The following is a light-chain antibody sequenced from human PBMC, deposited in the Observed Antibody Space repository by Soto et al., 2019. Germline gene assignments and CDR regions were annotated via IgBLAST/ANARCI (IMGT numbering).Light chain of an antibody. CDR2: GNS. V-gene: IGLV1-40*01. Sequence: QSVLTQPPSVSGAPGQRVTISCTGSSSNIGAGYDVHWYQQLPGTAPKLLIYGNSNRPSGVPDRFSGSKSGTSASLAITGLQGEDEGDYYCQSYDSSLSGRGVFGTGTKVTVL. J-gene: IGLJ1*01. CDR3: QSYDSSLSGRGV. CDR1: SSNIGAGYD.